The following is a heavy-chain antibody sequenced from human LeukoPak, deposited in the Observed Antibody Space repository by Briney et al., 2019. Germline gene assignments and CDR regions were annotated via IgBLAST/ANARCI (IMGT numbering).Heavy chain of an antibody. D-gene: IGHD3-10*01. V-gene: IGHV3-23*01. CDR3: ATGFFYYYCMDV. Sequence: PGGSLRLSCAASGFTFSSYAMSWVRQAPGKGLEWVSAISDNGGSTYYADSVKGRFTISRDNAQNSLYLQMNRLRAEDTAVYYCATGFFYYYCMDVWGKGTTVTVSS. CDR2: ISDNGGST. CDR1: GFTFSSYA. J-gene: IGHJ6*03.